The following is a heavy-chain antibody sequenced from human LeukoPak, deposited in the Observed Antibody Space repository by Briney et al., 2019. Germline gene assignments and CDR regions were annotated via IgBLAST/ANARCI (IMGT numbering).Heavy chain of an antibody. CDR3: ARLAGDVVVVAATLYFDY. CDR1: GYSFTSYW. CDR2: IYPGDSDT. D-gene: IGHD2-15*01. Sequence: GESLKISCKGSGYSFTSYWIGWVRQMPGKGLEWMGIIYPGDSDTRYSPSFQGQVTISADKSISTAYLQWSSLKASDTAMYYCARLAGDVVVVAATLYFDYWGQGTLVTVSS. V-gene: IGHV5-51*01. J-gene: IGHJ4*02.